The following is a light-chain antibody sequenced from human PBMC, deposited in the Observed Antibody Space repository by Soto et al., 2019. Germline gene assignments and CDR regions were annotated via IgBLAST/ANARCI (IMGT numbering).Light chain of an antibody. V-gene: IGLV2-8*01. J-gene: IGLJ2*01. Sequence: QSVPTQPPSASGSPGQSVTISCTGTSSDVGGYNYVSWYQQHPGKAPKLMIYEVSKRPSGVPDRFSGSKSGNTASLTVSGLQAEDEADYYCSSYAGSNGVVFGGGTQLTVL. CDR1: SSDVGGYNY. CDR3: SSYAGSNGVV. CDR2: EVS.